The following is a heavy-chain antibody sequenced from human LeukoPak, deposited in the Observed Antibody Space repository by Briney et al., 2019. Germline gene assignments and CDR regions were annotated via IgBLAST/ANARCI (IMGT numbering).Heavy chain of an antibody. D-gene: IGHD6-13*01. Sequence: ASVKVSCKASGYAFSAYYMHWVRQAPGQGLEWVGWLNPQTGDTHFAQKFQGRVTMTRDTSISTAYMELSRLRSDDTAVYYCARSPPGIAAAGTIDAFDIWGQGTMVTVSS. J-gene: IGHJ3*02. CDR1: GYAFSAYY. CDR2: LNPQTGDT. V-gene: IGHV1-2*02. CDR3: ARSPPGIAAAGTIDAFDI.